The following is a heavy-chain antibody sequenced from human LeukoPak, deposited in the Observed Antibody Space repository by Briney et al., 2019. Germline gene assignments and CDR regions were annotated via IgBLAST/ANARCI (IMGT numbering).Heavy chain of an antibody. Sequence: GGSLRLSCAASGFTFSSYWMSWVRQAPGKGLEWVANIKQDGSEKYYVDSVKGRFTISRDNAKNSLYLQMNSLRAEDTAVCYCARDGYEKSIDYWGQGTLVTVSS. CDR1: GFTFSSYW. CDR2: IKQDGSEK. CDR3: ARDGYEKSIDY. D-gene: IGHD5-12*01. V-gene: IGHV3-7*03. J-gene: IGHJ4*02.